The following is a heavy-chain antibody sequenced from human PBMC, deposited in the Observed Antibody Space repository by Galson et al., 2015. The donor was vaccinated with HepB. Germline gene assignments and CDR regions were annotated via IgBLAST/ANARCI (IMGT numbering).Heavy chain of an antibody. V-gene: IGHV3-23*01. D-gene: IGHD4-17*01. J-gene: IGHJ3*02. CDR2: ISGSGGST. CDR1: GFTFMNYA. Sequence: SLRLSCAASGFTFMNYAMNWVRQAPGKGLEWVSAISGSGGSTYYADSVKGRFTISRDNSKNTLYLQMNSLRADDTAVYYCAKTGPYGDFSSYDASDIWGQGTMVTVSS. CDR3: AKTGPYGDFSSYDASDI.